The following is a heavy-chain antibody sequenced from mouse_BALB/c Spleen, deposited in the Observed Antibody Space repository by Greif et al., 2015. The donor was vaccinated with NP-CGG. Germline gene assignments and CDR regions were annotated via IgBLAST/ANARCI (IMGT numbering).Heavy chain of an antibody. V-gene: IGHV5-17*02. CDR3: ARGGNYRYYYAMDY. D-gene: IGHD2-1*01. CDR1: GFTFSSFG. Sequence: DVKLVESGGGLVQPGGSRKLSCAASGFTFSSFGMHWVRQAPEKGLEWVAYISSGSSTIYYADTVKGRFTISRDNPKNTLFLQMTSLRSEDTAMYYCARGGNYRYYYAMDYWGQGTSVTVSS. CDR2: ISSGSSTI. J-gene: IGHJ4*01.